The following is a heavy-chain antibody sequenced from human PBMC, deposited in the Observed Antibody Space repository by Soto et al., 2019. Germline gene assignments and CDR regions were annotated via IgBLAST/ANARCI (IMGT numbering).Heavy chain of an antibody. Sequence: EVQLLESGGGLVQPGGSLRLSCAVSGFTFSSYAMSCVHQAPGKGLECVSAIIGIGDSTYFADSVKGRFTISRYNSKNTLYLQMNRLRAEDTALYYCTSGYRFGPFDPCGQGNLVTVSS. CDR3: TSGYRFGPFDP. CDR1: GFTFSSYA. V-gene: IGHV3-23*01. D-gene: IGHD5-18*01. CDR2: IIGIGDST. J-gene: IGHJ5*02.